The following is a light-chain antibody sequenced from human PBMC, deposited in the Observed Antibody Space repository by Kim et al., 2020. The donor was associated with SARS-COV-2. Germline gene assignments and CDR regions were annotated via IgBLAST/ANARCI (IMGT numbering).Light chain of an antibody. Sequence: ASITGRASQSLGYSDGNSYLNWLQQRTGQTARRRMYKVANREAGGPDRFSGGGSGTDFTQKISRGEAEDVGVYYCMQGTDWPPRTFGQGTRLEIK. CDR2: KVA. V-gene: IGKV2-30*01. CDR1: QSLGYSDGNSY. J-gene: IGKJ5*01. CDR3: MQGTDWPPRT.